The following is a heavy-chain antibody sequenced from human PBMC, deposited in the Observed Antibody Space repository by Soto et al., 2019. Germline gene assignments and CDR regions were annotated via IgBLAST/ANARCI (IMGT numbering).Heavy chain of an antibody. CDR3: ARGTHYDFWSGYPYQNYFDY. J-gene: IGHJ4*02. CDR1: GGSISSGGYY. V-gene: IGHV4-31*03. D-gene: IGHD3-3*01. Sequence: SETLSLTCTVSGGSISSGGYYWSWIRQHPGKGLEWIGYIYYSGSTYYNPSLKSRVTISVDTSKNQFSLKLSSVTAADTAVYYCARGTHYDFWSGYPYQNYFDYWGQGTLVTVSS. CDR2: IYYSGST.